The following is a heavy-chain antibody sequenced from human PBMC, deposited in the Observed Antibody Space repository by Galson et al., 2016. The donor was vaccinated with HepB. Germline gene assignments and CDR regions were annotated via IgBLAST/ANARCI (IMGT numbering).Heavy chain of an antibody. CDR3: ARGGCSSTSCPYYHHYGMDV. J-gene: IGHJ6*02. CDR1: GFSFSSYD. V-gene: IGHV3-13*01. D-gene: IGHD2-2*01. Sequence: SLRLSCAASGFSFSSYDMRWVRQATGKGLEWVSAIGTAGDTYYPGSVKGRFTISRENAENSLDLQMNSLRAGDTAVYYCARGGCSSTSCPYYHHYGMDVWGQGTTVTVSS. CDR2: IGTAGDT.